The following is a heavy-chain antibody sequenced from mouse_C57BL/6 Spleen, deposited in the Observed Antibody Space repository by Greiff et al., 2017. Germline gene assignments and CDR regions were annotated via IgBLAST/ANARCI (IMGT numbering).Heavy chain of an antibody. CDR1: GYTFTDYY. V-gene: IGHV1-26*01. CDR2: INPNNGGT. Sequence: EVQLQQSGPELVKPGASVKISCKASGYTFTDYYMNWVKQSHGKSLEWIGDINPNNGGTSYNQKFKGKATLTVDKSSSTAYMELRSLTSEDSAVYYCARAPRWLLVFDYWGQGTTLTVSS. CDR3: ARAPRWLLVFDY. D-gene: IGHD2-3*01. J-gene: IGHJ2*01.